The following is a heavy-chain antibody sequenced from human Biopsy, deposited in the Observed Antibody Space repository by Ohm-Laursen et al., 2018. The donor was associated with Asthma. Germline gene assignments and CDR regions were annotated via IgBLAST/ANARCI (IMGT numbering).Heavy chain of an antibody. J-gene: IGHJ5*02. CDR2: IYWDDYN. D-gene: IGHD3-9*01. V-gene: IGHV2-5*02. CDR3: ALSQDSGFDDHSPSWFDP. CDR1: GFSLRTPGVG. Sequence: STQTLTLTRSFSGFSLRTPGVGVGWIRQSPGKALEWLALIYWDDYNLFRPSLKRRLTITKDPSKNQVVLTMTKMDPVDSGTYYCALSQDSGFDDHSPSWFDPWGQGTLVTVSS.